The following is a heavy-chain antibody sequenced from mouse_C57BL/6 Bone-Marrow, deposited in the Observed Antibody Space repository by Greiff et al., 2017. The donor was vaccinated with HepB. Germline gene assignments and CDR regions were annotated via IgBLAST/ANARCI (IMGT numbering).Heavy chain of an antibody. J-gene: IGHJ2*02. CDR1: GYTFTSYW. CDR3: AGEDCDYDSAH. Sequence: QVQLQQPGAELVRPGSSVKLSCKASGYTFTSYWMHWVKQRPIQGLEWIGNIDPTDSETNYNQKFKDKATLTVDKSSSTAYMQLSSLTSEDSAVYYCAGEDCDYDSAHWGQGTSLTVSS. CDR2: IDPTDSET. V-gene: IGHV1-52*01. D-gene: IGHD2-4*01.